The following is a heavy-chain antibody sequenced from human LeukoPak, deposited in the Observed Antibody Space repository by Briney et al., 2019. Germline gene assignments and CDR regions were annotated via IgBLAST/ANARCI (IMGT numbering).Heavy chain of an antibody. CDR1: GFTVSSNY. J-gene: IGHJ4*02. CDR2: IYSGGST. CDR3: ARLDYSGSFYFDY. V-gene: IGHV3-53*01. Sequence: PGGSLRLSCAASGFTVSSNYMSGGRQAPGKGLEGVSVIYSGGSTYYADSVEGRFTISRDNSKNTLYLQMNSLRAEDTAVYYCARLDYSGSFYFDYWGQGTLVTVSS. D-gene: IGHD1-26*01.